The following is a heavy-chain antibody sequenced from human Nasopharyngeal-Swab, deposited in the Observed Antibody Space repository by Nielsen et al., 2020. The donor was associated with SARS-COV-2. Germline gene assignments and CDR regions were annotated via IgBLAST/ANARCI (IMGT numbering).Heavy chain of an antibody. Sequence: GESLKISCKGSGYIFTSYWIGWVRRMPGKGLEWMGIIYPADSDSRYSLSFQGQVSISVDKSISTAYLQWNTLKASDTAIYYCVRRAFSASYFYFDYWGPGTLVTVSS. V-gene: IGHV5-51*01. CDR2: IYPADSDS. CDR1: GYIFTSYW. CDR3: VRRAFSASYFYFDY. D-gene: IGHD1-26*01. J-gene: IGHJ4*02.